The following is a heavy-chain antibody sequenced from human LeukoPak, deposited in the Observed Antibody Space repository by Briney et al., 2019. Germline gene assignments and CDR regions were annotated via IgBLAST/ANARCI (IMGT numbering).Heavy chain of an antibody. D-gene: IGHD4-11*01. V-gene: IGHV3-7*04. J-gene: IGHJ3*01. CDR1: GFTFSSYW. CDR3: ARDVRPDY. Sequence: GGSLRLSCAASGFTFSSYWMSWVRQAPGEGLEWVANIKQDGTEKYYMDSVKGRFSISRDNAKNSLYLQMNALRAEDTAVYYCARDVRPDYWGQGTMVTVSS. CDR2: IKQDGTEK.